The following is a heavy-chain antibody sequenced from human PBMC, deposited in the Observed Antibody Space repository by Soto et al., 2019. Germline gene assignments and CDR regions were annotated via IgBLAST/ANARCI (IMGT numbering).Heavy chain of an antibody. CDR2: VYWDDDK. J-gene: IGHJ1*01. CDR3: AHCRGGVASF. V-gene: IGHV2-5*02. Sequence: QITLNESGPALVKHTQTLTLTCTFSGFSLNTRDVGVGWIRQHPGKALEWLGVVYWDDDKTYSPYLKSRLTNTKDTPKNPVVLRMTKMDPVDTATYYCAHCRGGVASFWGQGTLVTVSS. CDR1: GFSLNTRDVG. D-gene: IGHD3-16*01.